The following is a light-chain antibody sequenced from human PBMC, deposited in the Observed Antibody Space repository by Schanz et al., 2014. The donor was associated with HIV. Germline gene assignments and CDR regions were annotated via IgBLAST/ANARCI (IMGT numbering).Light chain of an antibody. CDR2: GAS. J-gene: IGKJ3*01. CDR1: QSISTH. V-gene: IGKV3-20*01. Sequence: EIVLTQSPGTLSLSPGEVGTLSCRASQSISTHLAWYQQKPGQAPTLLIYGASKRATGITDRVIGGGSGTDFTFTLNRLEHEDFAVYFCQSYAGSFGPGTKVD. CDR3: QSYAGS.